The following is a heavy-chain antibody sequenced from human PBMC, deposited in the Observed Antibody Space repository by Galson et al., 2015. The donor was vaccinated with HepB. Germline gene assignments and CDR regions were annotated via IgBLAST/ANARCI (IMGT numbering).Heavy chain of an antibody. CDR3: AKGSTIFGVVDYFAY. J-gene: IGHJ4*02. V-gene: IGHV3-9*01. Sequence: SLRLSCAASGFTFDDYAMHWVRQAPGKGLEWVSGISWNSGSIGYADSVKGRFTISRDNAKNSLYLQMNSLRAEDTALYYCAKGSTIFGVVDYFAYWGQGTLVTVSS. CDR2: ISWNSGSI. D-gene: IGHD3-3*01. CDR1: GFTFDDYA.